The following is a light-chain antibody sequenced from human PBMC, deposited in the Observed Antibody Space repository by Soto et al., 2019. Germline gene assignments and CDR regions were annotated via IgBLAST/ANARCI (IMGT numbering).Light chain of an antibody. CDR2: KAS. CDR3: QQYNSYSPWT. Sequence: DIQMTQSPSTLSASVGDRVTITCRASQSISSWLAWYQQKPGKAPKLLIYKASSLESGVPSRFSGSGSGTEFTLTISSLQPDDFATYYCQQYNSYSPWTFXQGTKVDIK. J-gene: IGKJ1*01. CDR1: QSISSW. V-gene: IGKV1-5*03.